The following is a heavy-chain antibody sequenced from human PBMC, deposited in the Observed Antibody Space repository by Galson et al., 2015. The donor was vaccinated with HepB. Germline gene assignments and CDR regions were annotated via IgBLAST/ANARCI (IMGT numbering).Heavy chain of an antibody. CDR2: IDPSDSYT. CDR1: GYSFTSYW. J-gene: IGHJ6*03. V-gene: IGHV5-10-1*01. D-gene: IGHD3-3*01. Sequence: QSGAEVKKPGESLRISCKGSGYSFTSYWISWVRQMPGKGLEWMGRIDPSDSYTNYSPSFQGHVTISADKSISTAYLQWSSLKASDTAMYYCASSTYNSYDFWSGYRIYYYYYMDVWGKGTTVTVSS. CDR3: ASSTYNSYDFWSGYRIYYYYYMDV.